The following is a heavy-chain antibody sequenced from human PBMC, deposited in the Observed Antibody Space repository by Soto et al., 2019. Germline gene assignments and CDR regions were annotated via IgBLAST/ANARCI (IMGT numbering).Heavy chain of an antibody. CDR2: IFYSGST. V-gene: IGHV4-39*01. D-gene: IGHD3-10*01. Sequence: PSETLSLTCTVSGGSISSSSYYWSWIRQPPGKGLEWIGSIFYSGSTYYNPSLKRRVTISLDTSKNQFSLNLSSVTAAYSAVYYCARPRAQVYYGSGSYQDAFDIWGQGTMVTVSS. CDR3: ARPRAQVYYGSGSYQDAFDI. CDR1: GGSISSSSYY. J-gene: IGHJ3*02.